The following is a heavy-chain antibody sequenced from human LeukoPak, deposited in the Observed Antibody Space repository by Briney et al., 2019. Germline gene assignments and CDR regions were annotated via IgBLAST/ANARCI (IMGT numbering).Heavy chain of an antibody. CDR3: VRSDWFDN. CDR1: GFFFSNYG. Sequence: GGSLTLSCAASGFFFSNYGMHWVRQAPGKGLVWVSRVNSDGRFTKYADSVKGRFTISRDNAQNTLYLQMNSLRAEDTAMYYCVRSDWFDNWGQGTLVTVSS. CDR2: VNSDGRFT. J-gene: IGHJ5*02. V-gene: IGHV3-74*03.